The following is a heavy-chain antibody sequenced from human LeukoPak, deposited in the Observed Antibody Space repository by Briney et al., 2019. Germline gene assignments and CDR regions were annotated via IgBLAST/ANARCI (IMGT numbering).Heavy chain of an antibody. V-gene: IGHV1-69*13. D-gene: IGHD3-22*01. CDR1: GGTFSSYA. CDR2: IIPIFGTA. Sequence: SVKVSCKASGGTFSSYAISWVRQAPGQGLEWMGGIIPIFGTANYAQKFQGRVTITADESTSTAYMELSSLRSEDTAVYYCARLNYYDSSGYDDYWGQGTLVTVSS. CDR3: ARLNYYDSSGYDDY. J-gene: IGHJ4*02.